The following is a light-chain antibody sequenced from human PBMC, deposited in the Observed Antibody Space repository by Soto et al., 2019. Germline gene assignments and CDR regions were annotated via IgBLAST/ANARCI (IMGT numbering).Light chain of an antibody. J-gene: IGLJ2*01. V-gene: IGLV2-14*03. CDR2: DVS. CDR1: SSDVGGYNY. CDR3: SSYTAITTTRV. Sequence: QSALTQPASVSGSPGQSITISCTGTSSDVGGYNYVSWYRQHPGKAPQLMIYDVSSRPSGVSHRFSGSKSGTTASLTISGLQAEDEAYYFCSSYTAITTTRVFGGGTQLTVL.